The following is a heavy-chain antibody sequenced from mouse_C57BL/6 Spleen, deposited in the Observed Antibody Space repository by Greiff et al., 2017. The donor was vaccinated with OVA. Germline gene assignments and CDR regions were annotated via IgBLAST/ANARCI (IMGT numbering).Heavy chain of an antibody. V-gene: IGHV3-6*01. CDR3: ARGSYYGSSPWFAY. CDR1: GYSITSGYY. Sequence: EVKLMESGPGLVKPSQSLSLTCSVTGYSITSGYYWNWIRQFPGNKLEWMGYISYDGSNNYNPSLKNRISITRDTSKNQFFLKLNSVTTEDTATYYCARGSYYGSSPWFAYWGQGTLVTVSA. CDR2: ISYDGSN. D-gene: IGHD1-1*01. J-gene: IGHJ3*01.